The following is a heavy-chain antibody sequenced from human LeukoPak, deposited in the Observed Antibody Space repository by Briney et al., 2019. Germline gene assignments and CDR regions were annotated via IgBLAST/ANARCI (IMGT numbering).Heavy chain of an antibody. J-gene: IGHJ6*03. CDR3: ARRHGLKGYMDV. CDR2: IIPIFGTA. CDR1: GGTFSSYA. D-gene: IGHD2-8*01. V-gene: IGHV1-69*05. Sequence: SVKVSCKASGGTFSSYAISWVRQAPGHGLEWMGGIIPIFGTANYAQKFQGRVTTTTDESTTTDYMELSSLRSEDTAVYYSARRHGLKGYMDVLGKGTTVIVSS.